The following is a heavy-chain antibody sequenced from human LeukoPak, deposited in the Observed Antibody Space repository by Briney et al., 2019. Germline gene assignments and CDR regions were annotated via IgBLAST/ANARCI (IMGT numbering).Heavy chain of an antibody. V-gene: IGHV4-31*03. CDR1: GGSISRGGYY. CDR2: IYYSGST. Sequence: SETLSLTCTVSGGSISRGGYYWSWIRQHPGKGLEWIGYIYYSGSTYYNPSLKSRVTISVDTSKNQFSLKLSSVTAADTAVYYCARGVVPAAQNYYFDYWGQGTLVTVSS. CDR3: ARGVVPAAQNYYFDY. J-gene: IGHJ4*02. D-gene: IGHD2-2*01.